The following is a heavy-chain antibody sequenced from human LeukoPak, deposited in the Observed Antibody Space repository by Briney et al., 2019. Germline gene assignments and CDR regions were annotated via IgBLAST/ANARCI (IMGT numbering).Heavy chain of an antibody. CDR3: ATRGTYYYDNSGYWGFDY. CDR2: ISGSGGGT. D-gene: IGHD3-22*01. V-gene: IGHV3-23*01. Sequence: GGSLRLSCAASGFTFSSYAMSWVRQAPGKGLVWVSAISGSGGGTYYADSVKGRFTISRDNSKNTLYLQMNSLRAEDTAVYYCATRGTYYYDNSGYWGFDYWGQGTLVTVSS. CDR1: GFTFSSYA. J-gene: IGHJ4*02.